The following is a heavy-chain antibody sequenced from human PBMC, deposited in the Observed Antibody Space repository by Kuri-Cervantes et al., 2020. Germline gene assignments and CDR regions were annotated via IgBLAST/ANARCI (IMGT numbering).Heavy chain of an antibody. CDR1: GFTFSSYG. D-gene: IGHD5-18*01. J-gene: IGHJ6*02. Sequence: GESLKISCAASGFTFSSYGMHWVRQAPGKGLEWVAVISYDGSNKYYADSVKGRFTISRDNSKNTLYLQMNSLRAGDTAVYYCAKDGGYSYDYYGMDVWGQGTTVTVSS. CDR2: ISYDGSNK. V-gene: IGHV3-30*18. CDR3: AKDGGYSYDYYGMDV.